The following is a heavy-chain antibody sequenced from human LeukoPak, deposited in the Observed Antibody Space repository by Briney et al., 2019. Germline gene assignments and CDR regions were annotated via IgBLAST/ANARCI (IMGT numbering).Heavy chain of an antibody. CDR2: IYHSGST. V-gene: IGHV4-38-2*02. CDR3: ARAWRRGYSYGTYYMDV. CDR1: GYSISSGYY. Sequence: SETLSLTCTVSGYSISSGYYWGWIRQPPGKGLEWIGSIYHSGSTYYNPPLKSRVTISVDTSKNQFSLKLSSVTAADTAVYYCARAWRRGYSYGTYYMDVWGKGTTVTVSS. D-gene: IGHD5-18*01. J-gene: IGHJ6*03.